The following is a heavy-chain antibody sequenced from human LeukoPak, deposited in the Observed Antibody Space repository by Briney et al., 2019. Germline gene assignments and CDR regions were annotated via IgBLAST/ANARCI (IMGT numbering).Heavy chain of an antibody. CDR2: MNPNSGNT. CDR1: GYTFTSYD. J-gene: IGHJ4*02. Sequence: ASVKVSCKASGYTFTSYDINWVRQATGQGLEWMGWMNPNSGNTGYAQKFQGRVTMTRNTSISTAYMELSSLRSDDTAVYYCARDQRLSYYYDSSGYYVYWGQGTLVTVSS. D-gene: IGHD3-22*01. V-gene: IGHV1-8*01. CDR3: ARDQRLSYYYDSSGYYVY.